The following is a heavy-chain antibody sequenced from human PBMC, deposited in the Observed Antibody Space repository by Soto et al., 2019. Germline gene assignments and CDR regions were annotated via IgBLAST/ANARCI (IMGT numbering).Heavy chain of an antibody. D-gene: IGHD1-26*01. J-gene: IGHJ3*02. Sequence: SQTLSLTCAISGDSVSSNSVAWNWIRQSPSRGLEWLGRTYYISKWYNDYGISVKSRITINPDTSNNQISLQLNSVTPEDTAVYYCARGIVGDYSEGFDIWGQGTMVTVSS. CDR3: ARGIVGDYSEGFDI. V-gene: IGHV6-1*01. CDR2: TYYISKWYN. CDR1: GDSVSSNSVA.